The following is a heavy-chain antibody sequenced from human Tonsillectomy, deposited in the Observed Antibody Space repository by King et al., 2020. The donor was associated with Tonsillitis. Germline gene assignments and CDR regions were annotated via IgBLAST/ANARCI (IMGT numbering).Heavy chain of an antibody. CDR3: ARLGELPYYFDY. J-gene: IGHJ4*02. CDR1: GGSISSGDYY. V-gene: IGHV4-30-4*01. D-gene: IGHD5-24*01. Sequence: LQLQESGPGLVKPSQTLSLTCTVSGGSISSGDYYWSWIRQSPGKGLEWIGYIYYSGSTYYNPSLRSRVTISVDTSSNQFSLKLSSVTAADTAVYYCARLGELPYYFDYWGRGTLVTVSS. CDR2: IYYSGST.